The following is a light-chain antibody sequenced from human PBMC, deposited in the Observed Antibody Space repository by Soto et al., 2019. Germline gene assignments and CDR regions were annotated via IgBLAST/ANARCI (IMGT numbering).Light chain of an antibody. J-gene: IGLJ3*02. CDR1: SSDIGRYDY. CDR2: RVI. V-gene: IGLV2-14*03. CDR3: GSYTSATTWV. Sequence: QSVLTQPASVSGSPGQSITISCTGTSSDIGRYDYVSWYQQFPGKAPNLMIYRVINRPSGVSDRFSGSKSGNSASLSISGLQPEDEASYFCGSYTSATTWVFGGGTKVTVL.